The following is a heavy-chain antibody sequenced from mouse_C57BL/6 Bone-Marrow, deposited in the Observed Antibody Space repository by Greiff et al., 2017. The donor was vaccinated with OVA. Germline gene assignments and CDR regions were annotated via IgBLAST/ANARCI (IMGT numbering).Heavy chain of an antibody. CDR1: GYAFTNYL. CDR2: INPGSGGT. Sequence: VMLVESGAELVRPGPSVKVSCKASGYAFTNYLIEWVKQRPGQGLEWIGVINPGSGGTNYNEKFKGKATLTADKSSSTAYMQLSSLTSEDSAVYFCARWDGYYPLFDYWGQGTTLTVSS. J-gene: IGHJ2*01. V-gene: IGHV1-54*01. D-gene: IGHD2-3*01. CDR3: ARWDGYYPLFDY.